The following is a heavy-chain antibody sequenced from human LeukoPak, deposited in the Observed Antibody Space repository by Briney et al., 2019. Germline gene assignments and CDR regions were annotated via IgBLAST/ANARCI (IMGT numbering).Heavy chain of an antibody. Sequence: GGSLRLSCAASGFTFSSYAMHWVRQAPGKGLEWVAVISYDGSNKYYADSVKGRFTISRDNSKNTLYLQMNSLRAEDTAVYYCARGGAAAGTIGNWFDPWGQGTLVTVSS. V-gene: IGHV3-30-3*01. CDR2: ISYDGSNK. J-gene: IGHJ5*02. D-gene: IGHD6-13*01. CDR3: ARGGAAAGTIGNWFDP. CDR1: GFTFSSYA.